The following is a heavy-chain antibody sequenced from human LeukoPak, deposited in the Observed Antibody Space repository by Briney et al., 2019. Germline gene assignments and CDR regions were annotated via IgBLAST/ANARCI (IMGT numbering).Heavy chain of an antibody. J-gene: IGHJ4*02. CDR3: ASGVRGFLGDY. CDR1: GGXXXSYX. D-gene: IGHD3-10*02. CDR2: IIPIFGTA. Sequence: VKVSCKASGGXXXSYXISWVXXAPGQGLEWMGGIIPIFGTANYAQKFQGRVTITADESTSTAYMELSSLRSEDTAVYYCASGVRGFLGDYWGQGTLVTVSS. V-gene: IGHV1-69*01.